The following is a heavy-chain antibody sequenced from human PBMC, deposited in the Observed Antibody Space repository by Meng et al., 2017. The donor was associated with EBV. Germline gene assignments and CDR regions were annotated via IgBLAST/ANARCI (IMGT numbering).Heavy chain of an antibody. CDR3: ASESGRGFTPDY. CDR1: GGTFRSDA. J-gene: IGHJ4*02. Sequence: QVQLLQSGAEVKKAGSSLKLSCRTSGGTFRSDAVSGVRQAPGQGLEWMGGLIPMVGAPHYAQKFQGRVTIIADESTSTHSMELNSLRSEDTAMYYCASESGRGFTPDYWGQGTLVTVSS. CDR2: LIPMVGAP. D-gene: IGHD3-10*01. V-gene: IGHV1-69*01.